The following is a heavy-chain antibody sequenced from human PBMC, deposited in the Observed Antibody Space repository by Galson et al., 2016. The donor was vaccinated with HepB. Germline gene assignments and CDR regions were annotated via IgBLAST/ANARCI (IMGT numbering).Heavy chain of an antibody. CDR1: GFTFRNYG. CDR3: ARDPQYQLTNYYYYGMDV. V-gene: IGHV3-33*08. Sequence: SLRLSCAASGFTFRNYGMHWVRQAPGKGLEWVAIIWYDGSDKYYADSVKGRFTISRDNSKNTLCLQMNSLRAEDTAVYYCARDPQYQLTNYYYYGMDVWGQGTTVTV. CDR2: IWYDGSDK. D-gene: IGHD2-2*01. J-gene: IGHJ6*02.